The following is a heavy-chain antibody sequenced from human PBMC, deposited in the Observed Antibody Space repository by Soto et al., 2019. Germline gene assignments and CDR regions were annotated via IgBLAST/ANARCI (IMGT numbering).Heavy chain of an antibody. Sequence: GGSMRLSCSASGFTFSSYSMHWVRQAPGKGLEFVSVIRNNGISTYYADSVKGRFTISRDNSKNTLSLQMRSLRPEDTAVYYCVKGGTSVSSAGFDYWGLGTLVTVST. CDR3: VKGGTSVSSAGFDY. V-gene: IGHV3-64D*06. D-gene: IGHD3-22*01. J-gene: IGHJ4*02. CDR2: IRNNGIST. CDR1: GFTFSSYS.